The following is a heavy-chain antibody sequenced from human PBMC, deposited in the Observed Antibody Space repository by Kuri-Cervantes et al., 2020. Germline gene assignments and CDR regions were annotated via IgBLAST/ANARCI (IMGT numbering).Heavy chain of an antibody. CDR1: GGTFSSYA. Sequence: ASVKVSCKASGGTFSSYAISWVRQAPGEGLEWMGWVSAYNGNTNYAQKFQGRVTMTRDTSTNTAYMELRSLRSDDTAVYYCARVSLDWQSSTYYLSFFDYWGQGTLVTVSS. J-gene: IGHJ4*02. CDR3: ARVSLDWQSSTYYLSFFDY. CDR2: VSAYNGNT. D-gene: IGHD3-22*01. V-gene: IGHV1-18*04.